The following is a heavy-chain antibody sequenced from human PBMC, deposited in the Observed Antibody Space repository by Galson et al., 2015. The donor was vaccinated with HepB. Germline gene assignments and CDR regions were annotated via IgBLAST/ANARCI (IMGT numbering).Heavy chain of an antibody. CDR2: INPSGGST. V-gene: IGHV1-46*01. CDR3: ARDGAPYSYGSPYYYYGMDV. CDR1: GYTFTSYY. J-gene: IGHJ6*02. D-gene: IGHD5-18*01. Sequence: SVKVSCKASGYTFTSYYMHWVRQAPGQGLEWMGIINPSGGSTSYAQKFQGRVTMTRDTSTSTVYMELSSLRSEDTAVYYCARDGAPYSYGSPYYYYGMDVWGQGTTVTVSS.